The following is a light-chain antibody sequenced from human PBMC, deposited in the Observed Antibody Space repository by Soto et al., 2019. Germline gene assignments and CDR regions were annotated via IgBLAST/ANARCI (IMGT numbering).Light chain of an antibody. CDR2: GDS. CDR1: SSNIGAGYD. J-gene: IGLJ2*01. CDR3: QFYDSNSGVI. V-gene: IGLV1-40*01. Sequence: QSVLTQPPSVSGAPGQRVTISCTGSSSNIGAGYDVHWYQQLPETAPKLLIYGDSNRPSGVPDRFSGSKSDTSASLAITGLQAEDEADYYCQFYDSNSGVIFGGGTKLTVL.